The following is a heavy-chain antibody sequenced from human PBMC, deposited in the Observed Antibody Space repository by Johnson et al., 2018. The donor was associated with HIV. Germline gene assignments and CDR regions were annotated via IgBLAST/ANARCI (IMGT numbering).Heavy chain of an antibody. J-gene: IGHJ3*02. Sequence: QMQLVESGGGVVQPGRSLRLSCAASGFTFSSYGMHWVRQAPGKGLEWVAFIRYDGSNKYYADSVKGRFTISRDNSKNTLYLQMNSLRAEATAVYYCARDPSRIVGSTYAFDIWGQGKMVTVSS. CDR3: ARDPSRIVGSTYAFDI. CDR2: IRYDGSNK. V-gene: IGHV3-33*08. CDR1: GFTFSSYG. D-gene: IGHD1-26*01.